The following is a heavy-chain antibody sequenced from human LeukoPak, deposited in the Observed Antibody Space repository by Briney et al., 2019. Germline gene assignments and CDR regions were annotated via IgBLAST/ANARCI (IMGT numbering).Heavy chain of an antibody. Sequence: GSLRLSCAASGFTFSSYAMSWVRQAPGKGLEWIGEINHSGSTNYNPSLKSRVTISVDTSKNQFSLKLSSVTAADTAVYYCARRRYGTYYYDSSGYYSDAFDIWGQGTMVTVSS. J-gene: IGHJ3*02. CDR3: ARRRYGTYYYDSSGYYSDAFDI. V-gene: IGHV4-34*01. CDR2: INHSGST. CDR1: GFTFSSYA. D-gene: IGHD3-22*01.